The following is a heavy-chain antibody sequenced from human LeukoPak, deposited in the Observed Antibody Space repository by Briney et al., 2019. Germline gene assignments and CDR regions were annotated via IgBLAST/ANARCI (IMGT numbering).Heavy chain of an antibody. CDR1: GFTFSSYA. J-gene: IGHJ5*02. D-gene: IGHD6-13*01. CDR2: ISYDGSNK. V-gene: IGHV3-30-3*01. CDR3: ARASAAAGTNWFDP. Sequence: GGSLRLSCAASGFTFSSYAMHWVRQAPGKGLEWVAVISYDGSNKYYADSVKGRFTISRDNSKNTLYLQMNSLRAEDTAVYYCARASAAAGTNWFDPWGREPWSPSPQ.